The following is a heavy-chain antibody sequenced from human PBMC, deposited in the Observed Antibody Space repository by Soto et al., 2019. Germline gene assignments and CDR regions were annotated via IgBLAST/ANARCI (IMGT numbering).Heavy chain of an antibody. CDR3: ARGWGRIFDY. Sequence: PSETLSLTCTVSGDSISSSNYFWGWIRQPPGKGLEWIGTIFYSGSTYYNPSLKSRVTISVDTSKNQFSLKLSSVTAADTAVYYCARGWGRIFDYWGQGTLVTVSS. J-gene: IGHJ4*02. V-gene: IGHV4-39*07. CDR2: IFYSGST. CDR1: GDSISSSNYF. D-gene: IGHD7-27*01.